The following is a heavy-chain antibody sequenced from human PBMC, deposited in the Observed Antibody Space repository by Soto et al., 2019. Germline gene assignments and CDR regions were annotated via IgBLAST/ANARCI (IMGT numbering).Heavy chain of an antibody. CDR3: AGGSVVNVEDAFHI. V-gene: IGHV4-30-2*01. Sequence: QLHLQESGSGLVQPSQTLSLTCTVSGGSFSDGGYSWGWIRQPPGKGLEWVGCLYHSGRTFYHPSLKSRVTMSVDRSKNEFSLRLTSVTAADTAVYYCAGGSVVNVEDAFHIWGQGTKVSVSS. J-gene: IGHJ3*02. D-gene: IGHD3-16*01. CDR2: LYHSGRT. CDR1: GGSFSDGGYS.